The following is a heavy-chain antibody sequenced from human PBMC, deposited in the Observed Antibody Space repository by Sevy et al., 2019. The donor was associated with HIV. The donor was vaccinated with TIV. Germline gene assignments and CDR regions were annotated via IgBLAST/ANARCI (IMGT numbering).Heavy chain of an antibody. CDR1: GYRLIEVS. D-gene: IGHD2-15*01. V-gene: IGHV1-24*01. J-gene: IGHJ6*02. CDR3: AADRGEDYCSGNSCQRHYYYGLDV. CDR2: LDPEDGET. Sequence: ASVKVSGKVSGYRLIEVSMHWVRQAPGKGLEWMGHLDPEDGETIYAQNFQGRVTMTEDTSTDTAYMEVSSLRSEDTAVYYCAADRGEDYCSGNSCQRHYYYGLDVWGQGTTVTVSS.